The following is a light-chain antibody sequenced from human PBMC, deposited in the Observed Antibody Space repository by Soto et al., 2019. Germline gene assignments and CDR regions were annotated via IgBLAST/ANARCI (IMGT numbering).Light chain of an antibody. J-gene: IGKJ4*01. CDR2: DAS. CDR3: QQRSSWPLT. Sequence: EIVLTQSPATLSLSPGEGATLSCRASQSVSTYLAWHQQRPGQAPRLLIYDASSRAPGTPARFSGSGSGRDFTLTISSLEPEDFAIYYCQQRSSWPLTFGGGTKVDIK. V-gene: IGKV3-11*02. CDR1: QSVSTY.